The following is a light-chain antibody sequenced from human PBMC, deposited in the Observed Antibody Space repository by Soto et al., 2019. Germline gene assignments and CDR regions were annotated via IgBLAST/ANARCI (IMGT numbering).Light chain of an antibody. J-gene: IGLJ1*01. CDR2: DVS. CDR1: SSDVGGYNY. V-gene: IGLV2-14*03. Sequence: QSALTQPASVSGSPGQSITISCTGTSSDVGGYNYVSWYQQYPGKAPKLMIYDVSNRPSGVSNRFSGYKSGNTASLTISGLQAEDEADYYCSSFTRSSTPYVFGTGTKLTVL. CDR3: SSFTRSSTPYV.